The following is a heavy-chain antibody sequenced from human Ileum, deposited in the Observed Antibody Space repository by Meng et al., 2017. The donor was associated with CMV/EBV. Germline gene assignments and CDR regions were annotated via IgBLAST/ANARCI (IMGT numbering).Heavy chain of an antibody. CDR2: IYSGGSST. Sequence: GGSLRLSCAASGFTFSSYAMSWVRQAPGKGLEWVSVIYSGGSSTYYADSVKGRFTISRDNSKNTLYLQMNSLRAEDTAVYYCAKLLGEFLSGYHFNYWGQGTLVTVSS. CDR1: GFTFSSYA. V-gene: IGHV3-23*03. D-gene: IGHD3-3*01. CDR3: AKLLGEFLSGYHFNY. J-gene: IGHJ4*02.